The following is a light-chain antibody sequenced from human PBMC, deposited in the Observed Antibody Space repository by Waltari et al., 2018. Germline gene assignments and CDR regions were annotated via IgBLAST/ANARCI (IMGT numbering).Light chain of an antibody. Sequence: IQLTQSPSSLSASAGDRVAITCRASQGIRSFLAWYQQKPGKAPKLLIYAASTLQSGVPSRFSGSGSGTDFSLTICSLQPEDFATYYCQQFNSYPLTFGGGTKVEIK. CDR2: AAS. CDR1: QGIRSF. J-gene: IGKJ4*01. CDR3: QQFNSYPLT. V-gene: IGKV1-9*01.